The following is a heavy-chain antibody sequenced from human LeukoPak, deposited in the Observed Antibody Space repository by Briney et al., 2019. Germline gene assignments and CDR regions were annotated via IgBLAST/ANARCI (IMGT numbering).Heavy chain of an antibody. V-gene: IGHV4-34*01. CDR3: ATYSANSQGNWFDP. Sequence: SETLSLTCAVYGGSFSGYYWSWIRQPPGKGLEWIGEINHSGSTNYNPSLKSRVTISVDTSKNQFSLKLSSVTAADTALYYCATYSANSQGNWFDPWGQGTLVTVSS. CDR2: INHSGST. J-gene: IGHJ5*02. CDR1: GGSFSGYY. D-gene: IGHD1-26*01.